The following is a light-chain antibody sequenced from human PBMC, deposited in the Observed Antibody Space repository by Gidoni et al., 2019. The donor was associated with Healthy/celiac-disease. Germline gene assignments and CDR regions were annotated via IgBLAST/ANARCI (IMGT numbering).Light chain of an antibody. V-gene: IGLV2-11*01. CDR2: DVS. CDR3: CSYAGSYTPV. Sequence: QSAMPQLSSVSGLHGQSVTLSCTGTSSDVGGYNYVSEYQHHPGKAPKLMIYDVSKRPSGVPVRFSGSKSGNTASLTISGLQAEDEADYYCCSYAGSYTPVFGGGTKLTVL. J-gene: IGLJ2*01. CDR1: SSDVGGYNY.